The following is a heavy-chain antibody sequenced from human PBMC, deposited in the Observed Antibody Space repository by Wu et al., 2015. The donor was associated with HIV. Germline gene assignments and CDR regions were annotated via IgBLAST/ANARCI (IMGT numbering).Heavy chain of an antibody. CDR3: ARRNYYDSSGLDY. D-gene: IGHD3-22*01. Sequence: QVQLQESGPGLVKPSETLSLTCTVSGGSISSHYWSWIRQPPGKGLEWIGYIYYSGSTNYNPSLKSRVTISVDTSKNQFSLKLSSVTAADTAVYYCARRNYYDSSGLDYWGQGTLVTVSS. CDR1: GGSISSHY. J-gene: IGHJ4*02. CDR2: IYYSGST. V-gene: IGHV4-59*11.